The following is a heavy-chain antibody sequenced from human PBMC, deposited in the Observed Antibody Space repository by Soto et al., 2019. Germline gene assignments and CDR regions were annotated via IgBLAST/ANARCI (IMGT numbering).Heavy chain of an antibody. CDR2: IYYSGST. Sequence: SETLSLTCTVSGGSISSYYWSWIRQPPGKGLEWIGYIYYSGSTNYNPSLKSRVTISVDTSKNQFSLKLSSATAADTALYYCARHGLSDSFGFYHIDTWGPGTLVTVSS. CDR3: ARHGLSDSFGFYHIDT. V-gene: IGHV4-59*08. CDR1: GGSISSYY. J-gene: IGHJ5*02. D-gene: IGHD3-22*01.